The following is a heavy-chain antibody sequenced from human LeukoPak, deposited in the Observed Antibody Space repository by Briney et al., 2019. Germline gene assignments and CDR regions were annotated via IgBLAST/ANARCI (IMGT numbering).Heavy chain of an antibody. CDR2: IIPIFGTA. CDR3: AREGGLRYFDTANWFDP. Sequence: GASVKVSCKASGYTFTSYGISWVRQAPGQGLEWMGGIIPIFGTANYAQKFQGRVTITADESTSTAYMELSSLRSEDTAVYYCAREGGLRYFDTANWFDPWGQGTLVTVSS. D-gene: IGHD3-9*01. J-gene: IGHJ5*02. CDR1: GYTFTSYG. V-gene: IGHV1-69*13.